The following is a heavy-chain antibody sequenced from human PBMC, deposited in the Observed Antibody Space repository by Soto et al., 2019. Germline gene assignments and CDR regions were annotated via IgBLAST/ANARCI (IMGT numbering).Heavy chain of an antibody. CDR1: GYTFTSYG. V-gene: IGHV1-18*01. D-gene: IGHD1-26*01. CDR3: ARASGSSYWFDP. CDR2: ISAYNGNT. Sequence: ASVKVSCKASGYTFTSYGISWVRQAPGQGLEWMGWISAYNGNTNYAQKLQGRVTMTTDTSTSTVYMELRSLRSDDTAVYYCARASGSSYWFDPWGQGTLVTISS. J-gene: IGHJ5*02.